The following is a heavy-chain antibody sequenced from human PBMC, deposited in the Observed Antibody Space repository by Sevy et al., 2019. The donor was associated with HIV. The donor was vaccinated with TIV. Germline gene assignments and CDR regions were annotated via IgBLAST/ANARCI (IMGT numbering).Heavy chain of an antibody. V-gene: IGHV3-21*01. J-gene: IGHJ5*02. Sequence: GGSLRLSCAASGFTFSTYTMTWVRQVPGKGLEWVSSISSSSGYIYYRDSVKGRFTISRDNAKSSLYLQMNSLRAEDTAVYYCARETEYYDYIWGSYRPRGWFDPWGQGTLVTVSS. CDR1: GFTFSTYT. D-gene: IGHD3-16*02. CDR2: ISSSSGYI. CDR3: ARETEYYDYIWGSYRPRGWFDP.